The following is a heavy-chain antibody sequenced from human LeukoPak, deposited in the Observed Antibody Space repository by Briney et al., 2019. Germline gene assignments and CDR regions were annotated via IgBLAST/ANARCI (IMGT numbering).Heavy chain of an antibody. CDR3: ARGGRLSHGMDV. Sequence: SETLSLTCTVSGGSISSGGYYWGWIRQYPGKGLEWIGYIYYSGSTYYNPSLKSRVTISVDTSKNQFSLKLSFVTAADTAVYYCARGGRLSHGMDVWGQGTTVTVSS. J-gene: IGHJ6*02. CDR1: GGSISSGGYY. D-gene: IGHD3-3*01. CDR2: IYYSGST. V-gene: IGHV4-31*03.